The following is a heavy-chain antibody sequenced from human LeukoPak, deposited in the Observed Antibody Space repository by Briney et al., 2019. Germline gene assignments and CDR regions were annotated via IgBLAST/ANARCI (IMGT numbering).Heavy chain of an antibody. CDR2: ITNGGST. D-gene: IGHD2-2*01. V-gene: IGHV3-23*01. CDR1: GFTFSNYA. CDR3: AKHIVIVPAAKDY. Sequence: GGSLRLSCAASGFTFSNYAMSWVRQARGKGLEWVSAITNGGSTYYADSVKGRFTISRDNSKNTLYLQMKSLRADGTAVYYCAKHIVIVPAAKDYWGQGTLVTVSS. J-gene: IGHJ4*02.